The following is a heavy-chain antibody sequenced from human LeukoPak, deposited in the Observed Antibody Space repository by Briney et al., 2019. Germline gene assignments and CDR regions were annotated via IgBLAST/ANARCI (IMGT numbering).Heavy chain of an antibody. D-gene: IGHD6-19*01. V-gene: IGHV3-48*03. Sequence: GGSLRLSCAASGFTFSSYEMNWVRQAPGKGLEWVSYISSSGSSKYYADSVKGRFTISRDNAKNSLYLQMNSLRAEDTAVYYCARDFSPQGSSGWLVYWGQGTLATVSS. CDR1: GFTFSSYE. CDR2: ISSSGSSK. CDR3: ARDFSPQGSSGWLVY. J-gene: IGHJ4*02.